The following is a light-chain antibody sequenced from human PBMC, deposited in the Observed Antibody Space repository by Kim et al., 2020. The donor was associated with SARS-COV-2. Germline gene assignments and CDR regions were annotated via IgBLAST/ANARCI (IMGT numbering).Light chain of an antibody. Sequence: PGERVTLSCRASQSVSSCYLTWYQQKPGQAPRLLIYGASTRATGIPARFSGSGSGTDFTLTISSLQPEDFAVYYCQQDYNLPETFGQGTKV. J-gene: IGKJ1*01. CDR3: QQDYNLPET. V-gene: IGKV3D-7*01. CDR2: GAS. CDR1: QSVSSCY.